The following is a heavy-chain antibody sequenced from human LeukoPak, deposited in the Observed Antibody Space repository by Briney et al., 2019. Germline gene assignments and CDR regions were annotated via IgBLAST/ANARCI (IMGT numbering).Heavy chain of an antibody. J-gene: IGHJ4*02. D-gene: IGHD6-19*01. CDR3: ARGGSGSGWYPKRIKPFDY. Sequence: SVKASCKASGYTVTGYYTHWVRQAPGQGLEWMGWITPNGGRTTYAQKLQGRVTMTTDTSTSTAYMEPRSLRSDDTAVYYCARGGSGSGWYPKRIKPFDYWGQGTLVTVSS. V-gene: IGHV1-2*02. CDR1: GYTVTGYY. CDR2: ITPNGGRT.